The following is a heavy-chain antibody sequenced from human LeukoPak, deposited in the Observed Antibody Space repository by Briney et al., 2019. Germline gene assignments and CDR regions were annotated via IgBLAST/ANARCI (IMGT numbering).Heavy chain of an antibody. Sequence: ASVKVSCKASGYTFTSYYIHWVRQAPGQGLEWMGLINPSGGSTNYAQKFQGRVTMTRDTSTSTVYKELSSLRSEDNAVYYCARGPSISMVRGGQWYYYMDVWGKGTTVTISS. J-gene: IGHJ6*03. V-gene: IGHV1-46*01. CDR2: INPSGGST. D-gene: IGHD3-10*01. CDR3: ARGPSISMVRGGQWYYYMDV. CDR1: GYTFTSYY.